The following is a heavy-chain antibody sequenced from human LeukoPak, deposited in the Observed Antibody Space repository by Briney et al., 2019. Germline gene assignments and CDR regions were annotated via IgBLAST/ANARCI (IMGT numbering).Heavy chain of an antibody. J-gene: IGHJ4*02. D-gene: IGHD3-10*01. Sequence: PSQTLSLTCAVSGGSISSGGYSWSWIRQPPGKGLEWIGRIYTSGSTNYNPSLKSRVTISVDTSKNQFSLKLSSVTAADTAVYYCARLNYYGSGSYLRRYFDYWGQGTLVTVSS. CDR3: ARLNYYGSGSYLRRYFDY. V-gene: IGHV4-61*02. CDR1: GGSISSGGYS. CDR2: IYTSGST.